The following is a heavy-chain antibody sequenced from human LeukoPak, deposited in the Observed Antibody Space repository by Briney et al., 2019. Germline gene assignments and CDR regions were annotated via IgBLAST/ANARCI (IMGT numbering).Heavy chain of an antibody. J-gene: IGHJ4*02. CDR1: GGSISSYY. Sequence: SETLSLTCTVSGGSISSYYWSWIRQPPGKGLEWIGYIYYSGSSNYNPSLKSRVTISVDTSKNQFSLKLSSVTAADTAVYYCARGLLENFDYWGQGTLVTVSS. V-gene: IGHV4-59*01. CDR2: IYYSGSS. CDR3: ARGLLENFDY. D-gene: IGHD5-24*01.